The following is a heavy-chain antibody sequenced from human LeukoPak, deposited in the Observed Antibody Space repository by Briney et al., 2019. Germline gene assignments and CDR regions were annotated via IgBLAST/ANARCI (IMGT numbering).Heavy chain of an antibody. Sequence: SETLSLTCTVSGGSISSYYWSWIRQPPGKGLEWIGYIYYSGSTNYNPSLKSRVTISVDTSKNQFSLRLSSVTAADTAVYYCARENTYYDILTGYLPHYFDYWGQGTLVTVSS. CDR3: ARENTYYDILTGYLPHYFDY. V-gene: IGHV4-59*01. J-gene: IGHJ4*02. CDR1: GGSISSYY. D-gene: IGHD3-9*01. CDR2: IYYSGST.